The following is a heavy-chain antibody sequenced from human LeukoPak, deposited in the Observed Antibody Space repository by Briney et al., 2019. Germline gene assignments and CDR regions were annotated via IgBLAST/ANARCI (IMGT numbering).Heavy chain of an antibody. Sequence: GGSLRLSCAASGFIFNTYVMHWVRQAPGKGLEWLAFIRYDGGNKNYADSVKGRFTISRDNTKNSLYLQMNSLRAEDTAVYYCAKDGGSDPDSFDIWGQGTMVTVSS. D-gene: IGHD2-15*01. CDR1: GFIFNTYV. CDR3: AKDGGSDPDSFDI. J-gene: IGHJ3*02. CDR2: IRYDGGNK. V-gene: IGHV3-30*02.